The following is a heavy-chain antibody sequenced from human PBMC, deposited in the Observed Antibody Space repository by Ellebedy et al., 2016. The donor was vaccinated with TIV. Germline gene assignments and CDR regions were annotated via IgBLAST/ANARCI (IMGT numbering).Heavy chain of an antibody. CDR1: GGSISSYY. V-gene: IGHV4-59*12. Sequence: MPSETLSLTCTVSGGSISSYYWSWIRQPPGKGLELIGYIYYSGSTNYNPSLKSRVTISVDTSKNQFSLKLSSVTAAHTAVYYCEISWMIGVADPHAFDIWGQGTMVTVSS. J-gene: IGHJ3*02. D-gene: IGHD3-22*01. CDR2: IYYSGST. CDR3: EISWMIGVADPHAFDI.